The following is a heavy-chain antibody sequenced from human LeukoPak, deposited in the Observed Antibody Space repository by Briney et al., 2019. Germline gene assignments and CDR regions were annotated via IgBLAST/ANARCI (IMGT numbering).Heavy chain of an antibody. J-gene: IGHJ5*02. CDR3: AKSLYGSGSYYNWFDP. V-gene: IGHV4-34*01. CDR2: INHRGST. D-gene: IGHD3-10*01. Sequence: PSETLSLTCVVYGGSFSGYHWSWIRQSPGKGLEWIGEINHRGSTNYNPSLKRRVTMSLDTSKNQFSLKLSSVTAADTAVYYCAKSLYGSGSYYNWFDPWGQGTLVTVSS. CDR1: GGSFSGYH.